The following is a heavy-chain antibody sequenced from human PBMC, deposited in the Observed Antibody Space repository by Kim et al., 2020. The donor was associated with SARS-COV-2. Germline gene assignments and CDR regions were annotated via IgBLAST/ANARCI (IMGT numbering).Heavy chain of an antibody. J-gene: IGHJ6*02. CDR2: MNPNSGNT. Sequence: ASVKVSCKASGYTFTSYDINWVRQATGQGLEWMGWMNPNSGNTGYAQKFQGRVTMTRNTSISTAYMELSSLRSEDTAVYYCARGLVGAKYYYYYGMDVWGQGTTVTVSS. CDR3: ARGLVGAKYYYYYGMDV. V-gene: IGHV1-8*01. CDR1: GYTFTSYD. D-gene: IGHD1-26*01.